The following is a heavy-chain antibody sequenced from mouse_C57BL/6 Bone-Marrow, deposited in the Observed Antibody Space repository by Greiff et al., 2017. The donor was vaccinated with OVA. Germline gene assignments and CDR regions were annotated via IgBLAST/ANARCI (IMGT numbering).Heavy chain of an antibody. CDR1: GYTFTSYW. D-gene: IGHD1-1*01. V-gene: IGHV1-64*01. Sequence: QVQLQQSGAELVKPGASVKLSCKASGYTFTSYWMHWVKQRPGQGLEWIGMIHPNSGSTNYNEKFKSKATLTVDKSSSTAYMQLSSLTSEDSAVYCSASYYYGNLYAMDYWGQGTTVTVSS. CDR2: IHPNSGST. CDR3: ASYYYGNLYAMDY. J-gene: IGHJ4*01.